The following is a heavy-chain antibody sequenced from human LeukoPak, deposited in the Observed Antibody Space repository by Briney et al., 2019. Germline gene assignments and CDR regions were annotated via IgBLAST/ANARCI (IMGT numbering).Heavy chain of an antibody. Sequence: GGSLRLSCAASGFTLSSYAMSGVRPAPGKGLEWVSAISGSGGSTYYADSVKGRFTISRDNSKNTLYLQMNSLKTEDTAVYYCTTTRYSSGWSRGRWGQGTLVTVSS. D-gene: IGHD6-13*01. V-gene: IGHV3-23*01. CDR1: GFTLSSYA. CDR3: TTTRYSSGWSRGR. CDR2: ISGSGGST. J-gene: IGHJ4*02.